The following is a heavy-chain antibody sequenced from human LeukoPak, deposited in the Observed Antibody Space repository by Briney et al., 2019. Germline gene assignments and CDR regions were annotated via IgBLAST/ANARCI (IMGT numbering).Heavy chain of an antibody. J-gene: IGHJ5*02. D-gene: IGHD2-2*01. CDR2: ISAYNGNT. Sequence: ASVKVSCKASGYTFISYGISWVRQAPGQGLEWMGWISAYNGNTNCAQKFQGRVTMTTDTSTRTAYMELRSLRSDDTAVYYCGRDQGAVPVTRVDPWGQGTLVTVSS. CDR3: GRDQGAVPVTRVDP. V-gene: IGHV1-18*01. CDR1: GYTFISYG.